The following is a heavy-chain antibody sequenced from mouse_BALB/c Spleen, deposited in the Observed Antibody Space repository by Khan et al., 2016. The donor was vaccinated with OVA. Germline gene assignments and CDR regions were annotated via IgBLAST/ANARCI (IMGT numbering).Heavy chain of an antibody. J-gene: IGHJ4*01. CDR1: GFTFSDYG. CDR2: ISNLAYSI. CDR3: ARSWAMDY. V-gene: IGHV5-15*02. Sequence: VQLKESGGGLVQPGGSRKLSCAASGFTFSDYGMAWVRQAPGKGPEWVAFISNLAYSIYYADTVTGRFTISRENAKNTLYLEMSSLMSEDTAMYYCARSWAMDYWGQGTSVTVSS.